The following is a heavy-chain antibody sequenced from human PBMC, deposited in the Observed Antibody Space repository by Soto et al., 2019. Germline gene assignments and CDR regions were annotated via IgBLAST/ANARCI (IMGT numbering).Heavy chain of an antibody. Sequence: RASVKVSCKASGYTFTGYYMHWVLQAPGQGLEWMGWINPNSGGTNYAQKFQGRITMTRDTSISTAYMELSRLRSDDTAVYYCARDIRRNTIFGVAIPLSDYYGMDVWGQGTTVTVSS. V-gene: IGHV1-2*02. D-gene: IGHD3-3*01. J-gene: IGHJ6*02. CDR2: INPNSGGT. CDR1: GYTFTGYY. CDR3: ARDIRRNTIFGVAIPLSDYYGMDV.